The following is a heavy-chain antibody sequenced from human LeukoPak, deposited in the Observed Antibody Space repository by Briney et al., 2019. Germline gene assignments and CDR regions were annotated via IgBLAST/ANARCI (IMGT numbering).Heavy chain of an antibody. D-gene: IGHD3-10*01. CDR1: GFTLSSYS. Sequence: GGSLRLSCAASGFTLSSYSMNWVRQAPGKGLEWVSLISWGGGSTYYADSVKGRFTISRDNSKNSLYLHMNSLRAEDTALYYCAKDRSGNSYGHFDYWGQGTLVTVSS. J-gene: IGHJ4*02. CDR2: ISWGGGST. CDR3: AKDRSGNSYGHFDY. V-gene: IGHV3-43D*04.